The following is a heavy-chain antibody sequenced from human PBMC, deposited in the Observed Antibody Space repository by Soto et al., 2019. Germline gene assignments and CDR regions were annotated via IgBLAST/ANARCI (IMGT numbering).Heavy chain of an antibody. D-gene: IGHD5-18*01. V-gene: IGHV3-33*01. CDR3: ARESGYSYGYTFDY. Sequence: GGSLRLSCAASGFTFSSYGMHWVRQAPGKGLEWVAVIWYDGSNKYYADSVKGRFTISRDNSKNTLYLQMNSLRAEDTAVYYCARESGYSYGYTFDYWGQGTLVTVSS. CDR2: IWYDGSNK. CDR1: GFTFSSYG. J-gene: IGHJ4*02.